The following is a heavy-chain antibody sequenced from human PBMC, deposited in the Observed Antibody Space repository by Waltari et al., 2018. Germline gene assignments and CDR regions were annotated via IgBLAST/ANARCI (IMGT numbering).Heavy chain of an antibody. J-gene: IGHJ6*04. Sequence: EVQLVASGGGLAQPGGSLRLSCAASGLTFRSYSMKCVRQAPGKGLEWLSYISGSSFTIYYADSVKGRFTISRDNAENSVYLQMNSLRAEDTAVYYCARDVGYCSGGSCPAMDVWGKGTTVTISS. D-gene: IGHD2-15*01. CDR2: ISGSSFTI. V-gene: IGHV3-48*04. CDR1: GLTFRSYS. CDR3: ARDVGYCSGGSCPAMDV.